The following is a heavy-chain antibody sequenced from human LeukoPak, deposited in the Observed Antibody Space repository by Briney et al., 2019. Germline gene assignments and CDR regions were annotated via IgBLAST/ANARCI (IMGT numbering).Heavy chain of an antibody. D-gene: IGHD3-22*01. Sequence: GGSLRLSCAASGFTCSSYGMHWVRQAPGKGLEWVAVISYDGSNKYYADSVKGRFTISRDNSKNTLYLQMNSLRAEDTAVYYCAKEEYYYDSSGYCFDYWGQGTLVTVSS. CDR1: GFTCSSYG. J-gene: IGHJ4*02. V-gene: IGHV3-30*18. CDR3: AKEEYYYDSSGYCFDY. CDR2: ISYDGSNK.